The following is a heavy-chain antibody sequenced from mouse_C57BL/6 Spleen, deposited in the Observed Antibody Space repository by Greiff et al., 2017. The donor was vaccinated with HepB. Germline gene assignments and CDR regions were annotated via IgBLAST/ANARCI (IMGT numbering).Heavy chain of an antibody. CDR1: GFTFSSYG. CDR2: ISSGGSYT. Sequence: EVHLVESGGDLVKPGGSLKLSCAASGFTFSSYGMSWVRQTPDKRLEWVAIISSGGSYTYYQDSVKGRFTISRDNATTTLYLQMSSLKSEDTALYYCSRVYGSGYCFDYWGQGTTLTVSS. V-gene: IGHV5-6*01. J-gene: IGHJ2*01. CDR3: SRVYGSGYCFDY. D-gene: IGHD1-1*01.